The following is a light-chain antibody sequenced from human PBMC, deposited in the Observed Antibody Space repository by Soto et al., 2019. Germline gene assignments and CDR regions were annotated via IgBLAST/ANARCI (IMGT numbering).Light chain of an antibody. CDR1: QTISSW. V-gene: IGKV1-5*03. CDR2: KAS. J-gene: IGKJ1*01. CDR3: QQYNSYWT. Sequence: DIQMTQSPSTLSGSVGDRVTITCRASQTISSWLAWYQQKPGKAPKLLIYKASTLKSGVPSRFSGSGSGTEFTLTISCLQSEDFATYYCQQYNSYWTFGQGTKVDIK.